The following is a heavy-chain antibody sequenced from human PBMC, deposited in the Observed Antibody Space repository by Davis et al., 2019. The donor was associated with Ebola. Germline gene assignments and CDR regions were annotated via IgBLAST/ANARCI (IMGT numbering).Heavy chain of an antibody. J-gene: IGHJ4*02. D-gene: IGHD3-3*01. CDR1: GGSISSSSYY. CDR2: IYYSGST. Sequence: PSETLSLTCPVSGGSISSSSYYWGWIRQPPGKGLEWIGSIYYSGSTYYNPSLKSRVTISVDTSQNQFSLKLSSVTAADTAVYYCARVYWAYYDFWSGYYTYYFDYWGQGTLVTVSS. CDR3: ARVYWAYYDFWSGYYTYYFDY. V-gene: IGHV4-39*07.